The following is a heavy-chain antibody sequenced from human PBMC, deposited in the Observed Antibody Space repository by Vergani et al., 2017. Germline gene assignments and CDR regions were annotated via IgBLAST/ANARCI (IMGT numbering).Heavy chain of an antibody. Sequence: EVQLVESGGGLIQPGGSLRLSCAASGFTVSSNYMSWVRQAPGKGLEWVSGINWNGGSTGYADSVKGRFTISRDNAKNSLYLQMNSLRAEDTALYHCARSSDWYFDLWGRGTLVTVSS. CDR1: GFTVSSNY. CDR3: ARSSDWYFDL. D-gene: IGHD3-22*01. J-gene: IGHJ2*01. CDR2: INWNGGST. V-gene: IGHV3-20*01.